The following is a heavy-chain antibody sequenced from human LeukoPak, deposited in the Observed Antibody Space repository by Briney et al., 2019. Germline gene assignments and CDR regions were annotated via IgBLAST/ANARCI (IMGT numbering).Heavy chain of an antibody. D-gene: IGHD5-12*01. CDR1: GGSFNGYY. J-gene: IGHJ4*02. CDR2: INHSGST. CDR3: ARVIGYDQLDY. V-gene: IGHV4-34*09. Sequence: SETLSLTCAVSGGSFNGYYWGWIRQPPGKGLEWIGEINHSGSTSYNPSLKSRVSISVSTSNNRFSLQLSSVTAADTAVYYCARVIGYDQLDYWGQGTLVTVSS.